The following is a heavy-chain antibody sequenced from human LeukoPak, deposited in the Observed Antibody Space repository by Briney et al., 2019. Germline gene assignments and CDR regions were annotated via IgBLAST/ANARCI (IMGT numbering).Heavy chain of an antibody. CDR1: GGFH. V-gene: IGHV4-38-2*02. CDR3: VRVSSGSYHYYYMDF. CDR2: IYYSGNT. Sequence: SETLSLTCSVTGGFHWGWIRQPPGKGLEWIGSIYYSGNTYYNPSLKSRVTMSADTSKNQFSLRLTSVTAADTAVYFCVRVSSGSYHYYYMDFWGKGTTVTVSS. J-gene: IGHJ6*03. D-gene: IGHD3-22*01.